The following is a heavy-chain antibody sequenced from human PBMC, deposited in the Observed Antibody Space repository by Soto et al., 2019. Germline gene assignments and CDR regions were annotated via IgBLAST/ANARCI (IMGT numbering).Heavy chain of an antibody. J-gene: IGHJ5*02. V-gene: IGHV5-51*01. CDR3: ARGYFDSGHGYDL. D-gene: IGHD3-10*01. Sequence: GESLKISCTGSGYSFNNHWIGWVRQTPGKGLEWMGLIFTRDSETKTSPSFQGHVSFSVDNSINTVYLQWTSLKTTDTGIYFCARGYFDSGHGYDLWGQGTLVTVSS. CDR1: GYSFNNHW. CDR2: IFTRDSET.